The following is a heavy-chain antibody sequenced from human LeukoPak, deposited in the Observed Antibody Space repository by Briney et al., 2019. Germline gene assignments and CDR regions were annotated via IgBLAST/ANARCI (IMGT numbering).Heavy chain of an antibody. Sequence: GESLKISCKGSGYSFNNYWIGWVRQMPGKGLEWMGIIYPRDSDTTYSPSFQGQVTISADKSISTAYLQWSSLKASDTAMYYCARDKLGIVRAFGIWGQGTMVTVSS. D-gene: IGHD7-27*01. CDR2: IYPRDSDT. CDR3: ARDKLGIVRAFGI. J-gene: IGHJ3*02. V-gene: IGHV5-51*01. CDR1: GYSFNNYW.